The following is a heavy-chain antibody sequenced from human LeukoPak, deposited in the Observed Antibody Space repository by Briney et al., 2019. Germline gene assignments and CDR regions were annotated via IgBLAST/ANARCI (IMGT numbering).Heavy chain of an antibody. CDR3: AGCTYYDILTGPSDAFDI. V-gene: IGHV4-4*07. D-gene: IGHD3-9*01. CDR1: GGSISSYY. J-gene: IGHJ3*02. Sequence: SETLSLTCTVSGGSISSYYWSWIRQPAGKGLEWIGRIYTSGSTNYNPSLKSRVTMLVDTSKNQFSLKLSSVTAADTAVYYCAGCTYYDILTGPSDAFDIWGQGTMVTVSS. CDR2: IYTSGST.